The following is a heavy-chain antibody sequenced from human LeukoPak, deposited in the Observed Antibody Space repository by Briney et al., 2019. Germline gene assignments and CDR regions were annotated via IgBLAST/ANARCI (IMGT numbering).Heavy chain of an antibody. D-gene: IGHD6-19*01. CDR1: GFIFSSYN. V-gene: IGHV3-48*02. CDR3: ARVGSEWLVNDY. Sequence: GGPLRFSCTASGFIFSSYNMNWVGQAPGKGLEWVSYFSYSSSTRYYADSVKGRFTISRDNAKNSLYLQINSPRDEDMAVYYCARVGSEWLVNDYWGQGTLVTVSS. J-gene: IGHJ4*02. CDR2: FSYSSSTR.